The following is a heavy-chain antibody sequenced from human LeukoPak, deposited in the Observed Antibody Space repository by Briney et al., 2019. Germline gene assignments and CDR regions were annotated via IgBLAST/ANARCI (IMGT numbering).Heavy chain of an antibody. CDR1: GFTFSSYG. Sequence: PGGSLRLSCAASGFTFSSYGMSWARHSPGKGLEWVSAIIGSGGSTYYADSVEGRFTIYRDNSKNSLYLQMNRLRAEDTAVYYCVRGAYSSSWLNFDYWGQGTLVTVSS. CDR2: IIGSGGST. D-gene: IGHD6-13*01. CDR3: VRGAYSSSWLNFDY. J-gene: IGHJ4*02. V-gene: IGHV3-23*01.